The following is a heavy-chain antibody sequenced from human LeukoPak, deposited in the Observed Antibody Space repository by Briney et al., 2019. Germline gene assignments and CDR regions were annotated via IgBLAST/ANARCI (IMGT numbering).Heavy chain of an antibody. CDR3: AREYCSSTSCYRRDAFDI. CDR1: GGSISSSSYY. J-gene: IGHJ3*02. D-gene: IGHD2-2*02. Sequence: SETLSLTCTVSGGSISSSSYYWGWIRQPPGKGREWIGSIYYSGSTYYNPSLKSGVTISVDTSKNQFSLKLSSVTAADTAVYYCAREYCSSTSCYRRDAFDIWGQGTMVTVSS. CDR2: IYYSGST. V-gene: IGHV4-39*07.